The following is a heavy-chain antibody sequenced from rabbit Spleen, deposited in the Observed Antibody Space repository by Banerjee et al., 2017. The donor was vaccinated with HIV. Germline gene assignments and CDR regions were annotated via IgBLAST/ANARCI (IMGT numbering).Heavy chain of an antibody. J-gene: IGHJ6*01. D-gene: IGHD8-1*01. Sequence: QSLEESGGDLVKPGASLTLTCTASGFSFSSRYYMCWVRQAPGKGLEWIGYIVPIFGATYYASWVNGRFTISKTSSTTVTLQMTSLTAADTATYFCARDTGSSFSSYGMDLWGPGTLVTVS. CDR3: ARDTGSSFSSYGMDL. V-gene: IGHV1S40*01. CDR1: GFSFSSRYY. CDR2: IVPIFGAT.